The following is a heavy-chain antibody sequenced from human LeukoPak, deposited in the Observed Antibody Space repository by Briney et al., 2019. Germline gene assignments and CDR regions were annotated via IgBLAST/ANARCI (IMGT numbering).Heavy chain of an antibody. CDR2: ISWNSGSI. CDR1: GFTFDDYA. Sequence: GGSLRLSCAASGFTFDDYAMHWVRQAPGKGLEWVSGISWNSGSIGYADSVKGRFTISRDNAKNSLYLQMNSLRAEDTALYYCAKVVEVGGSSSWNRHDAFDIWGQGTMVTVSS. CDR3: AKVVEVGGSSSWNRHDAFDI. D-gene: IGHD6-13*01. J-gene: IGHJ3*02. V-gene: IGHV3-9*01.